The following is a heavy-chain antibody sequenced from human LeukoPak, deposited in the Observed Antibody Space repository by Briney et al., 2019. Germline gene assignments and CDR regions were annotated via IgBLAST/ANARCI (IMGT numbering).Heavy chain of an antibody. CDR1: GYTFTAFT. CDR3: ARGRGATSPFEF. J-gene: IGHJ4*02. CDR2: INPNTGDT. V-gene: IGHV1-2*02. D-gene: IGHD1-26*01. Sequence: ASVTVSCKASGYTFTAFTIHWVRLAPGQRPEWMGYINPNTGDTHYAQKFRDRVTLIRDTSISTAKMELRRLTSDDSAVYFCARGRGATSPFEFWGQGTLVTVSS.